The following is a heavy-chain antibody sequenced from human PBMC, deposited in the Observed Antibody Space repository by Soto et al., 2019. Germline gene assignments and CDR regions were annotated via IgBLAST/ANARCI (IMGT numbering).Heavy chain of an antibody. Sequence: SETLSLTCAVSGGSISSGGYYLSWIRQPPGKGLEWIGEINHSGSTNYNPSLKSRVTISVDTSKNQFFLKLSSVTAADTALYYCARGEITMIVDRWFDPWGQGALVTVSS. CDR3: ARGEITMIVDRWFDP. J-gene: IGHJ5*02. V-gene: IGHV4-34*01. CDR1: GGSISSGGYY. CDR2: INHSGST. D-gene: IGHD3-22*01.